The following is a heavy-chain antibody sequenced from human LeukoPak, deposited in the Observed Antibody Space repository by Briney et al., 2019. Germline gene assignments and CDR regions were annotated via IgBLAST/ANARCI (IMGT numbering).Heavy chain of an antibody. D-gene: IGHD6-19*01. CDR2: IYYSGNT. CDR1: GDSISSSNSY. Sequence: PSETLSLTCTVSGDSISSSNSYWGWIRQPPGKGLEWIGSIYYSGNTYYNPSLKSRVTISVDTSKNQFSLKLSSVTAADTAVYYCARSSGYYYYYYYMDVWGKGTTVTVSS. V-gene: IGHV4-39*07. CDR3: ARSSGYYYYYYYMDV. J-gene: IGHJ6*03.